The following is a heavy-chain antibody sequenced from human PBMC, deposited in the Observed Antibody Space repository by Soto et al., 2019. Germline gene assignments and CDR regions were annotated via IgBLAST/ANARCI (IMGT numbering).Heavy chain of an antibody. V-gene: IGHV1-69*13. Sequence: SVKVSCKASGGTFSSYAISWVRQAPGQGLEWMGGIIPIFGTANYAQKFQGRVTITADESTSTAYMELSSLRSEDTAVYYCARPYNWKGWHGPYYYYYGTDVWGQGTTVTVSS. D-gene: IGHD1-20*01. CDR2: IIPIFGTA. CDR3: ARPYNWKGWHGPYYYYYGTDV. CDR1: GGTFSSYA. J-gene: IGHJ6*02.